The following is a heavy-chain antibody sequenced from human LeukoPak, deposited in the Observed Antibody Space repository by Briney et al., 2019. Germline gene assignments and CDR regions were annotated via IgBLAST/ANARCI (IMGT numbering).Heavy chain of an antibody. CDR1: GGSISSYY. D-gene: IGHD3-3*01. CDR3: ARVTFWSGYSLFDY. V-gene: IGHV4-59*01. Sequence: PSETLSLTCTVSGGSISSYYWSWIRQPPGKGLEWIGYIYYSGSTNYNPSLKGRVTISVDTSKNQFSLKLSSVTAADTAVYYCARVTFWSGYSLFDYWGQGTLVTVSS. J-gene: IGHJ4*02. CDR2: IYYSGST.